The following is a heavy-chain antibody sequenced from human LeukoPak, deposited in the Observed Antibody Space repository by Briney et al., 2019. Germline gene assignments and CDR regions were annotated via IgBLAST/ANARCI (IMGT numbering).Heavy chain of an antibody. D-gene: IGHD6-19*01. CDR1: GFTFSNAW. Sequence: PGGSLRLSCAASGFTFSNAWMSWVRQAPGKGLEWVGRIKSKTDGGTTDYAAPVKGRFTISRDDSKNTLYLQMNSLKTEDTAVYYCTTDSKYSGGWYDSRGCAFDIWGQGTMVTVSS. J-gene: IGHJ3*02. V-gene: IGHV3-15*01. CDR2: IKSKTDGGTT. CDR3: TTDSKYSGGWYDSRGCAFDI.